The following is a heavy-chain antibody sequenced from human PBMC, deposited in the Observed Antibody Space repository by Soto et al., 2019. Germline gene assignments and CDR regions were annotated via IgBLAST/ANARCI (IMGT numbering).Heavy chain of an antibody. CDR3: ARGEWLVRGGPPGAFDI. CDR1: GFTFSSYW. Sequence: EVQLVESGGGLVQPGGSLRLSCAASGFTFSSYWMSWVRQAPGKGLEWVANIKQDGSEKYYVDSVKGRFTISRDNAKNSLYLQMNSLRAEDTAVYYCARGEWLVRGGPPGAFDIWGQGTMVTVSS. D-gene: IGHD6-19*01. V-gene: IGHV3-7*01. CDR2: IKQDGSEK. J-gene: IGHJ3*02.